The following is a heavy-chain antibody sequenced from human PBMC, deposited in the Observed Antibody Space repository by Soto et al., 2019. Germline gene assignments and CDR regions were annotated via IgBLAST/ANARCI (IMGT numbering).Heavy chain of an antibody. J-gene: IGHJ5*02. CDR1: GGSISSGDYY. Sequence: QVQLQESGPGLVKPSQTLSLTCTVSGGSISSGDYYWSWIRQPPGKGLEGIGYIYHSGNTYYNPSLKSRVTISVDTSKNQFSLKLGSVTAADTAVYCCARERPDGARLDPWGQGTLVTVSS. CDR2: IYHSGNT. V-gene: IGHV4-30-4*01. D-gene: IGHD6-6*01. CDR3: ARERPDGARLDP.